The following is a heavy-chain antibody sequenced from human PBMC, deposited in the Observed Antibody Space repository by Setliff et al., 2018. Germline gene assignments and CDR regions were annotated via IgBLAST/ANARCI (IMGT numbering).Heavy chain of an antibody. CDR2: ISGSGGST. CDR3: AKDLHIVVVTAFDY. D-gene: IGHD2-21*02. V-gene: IGHV3-23*01. J-gene: IGHJ4*02. Sequence: GGSLRLSCAASGFTFSSYAMSWVRQAPGKGLEWVSAISGSGGSTYYADSVKGRFTISRDNSKNTLYLQMNSLRAEDTVVYYCAKDLHIVVVTAFDYWGQGTLVTVS. CDR1: GFTFSSYA.